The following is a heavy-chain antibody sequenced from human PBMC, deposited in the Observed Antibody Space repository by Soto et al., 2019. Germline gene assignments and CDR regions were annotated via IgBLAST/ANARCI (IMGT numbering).Heavy chain of an antibody. J-gene: IGHJ4*02. D-gene: IGHD5-12*01. CDR2: ISNDGTNK. CDR3: AKGSTRWLESLLHY. CDR1: GFTVKIYG. V-gene: IGHV3-30*18. Sequence: LRLFSAAPGFTVKIYGMHLGRQAPGKGLEWVALISNDGTNKYYADSVRGRFTISRDSSKNTVFLQMDSLRADDTAVYYCAKGSTRWLESLLHYWGQGTLVTGSS.